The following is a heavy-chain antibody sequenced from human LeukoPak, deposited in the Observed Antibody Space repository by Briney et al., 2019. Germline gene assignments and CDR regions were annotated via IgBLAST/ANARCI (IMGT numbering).Heavy chain of an antibody. CDR3: ARDGSDAFDI. V-gene: IGHV4-38-2*02. Sequence: SETLSLTCTVSGYSISSGYYWGWIRQPPGKGLEWIGSIYHSGSTYYNPSLKSRVTISVGTSKNQFSLKLSSVTAADTAVYYCARDGSDAFDIWGQGTMVTVSS. D-gene: IGHD3-10*01. CDR1: GYSISSGYY. CDR2: IYHSGST. J-gene: IGHJ3*02.